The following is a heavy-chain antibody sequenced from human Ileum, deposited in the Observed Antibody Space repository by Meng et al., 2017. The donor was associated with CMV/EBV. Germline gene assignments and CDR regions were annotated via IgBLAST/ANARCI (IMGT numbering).Heavy chain of an antibody. CDR1: GFVFSQYS. CDR2: ISSSSSTI. D-gene: IGHD3-22*01. Sequence: GGSLRLSCSTSGFVFSQYSMNWVRQAPGRGLEWVSYISSSSSTIYYADSVKGRFTITRDNHKNSLYLQMNSLRAKDTAVYYCARGEYYDSSGYAKGEYYYDYYGMDVWGQGTTVTVSS. V-gene: IGHV3-48*04. CDR3: ARGEYYDSSGYAKGEYYYDYYGMDV. J-gene: IGHJ6*02.